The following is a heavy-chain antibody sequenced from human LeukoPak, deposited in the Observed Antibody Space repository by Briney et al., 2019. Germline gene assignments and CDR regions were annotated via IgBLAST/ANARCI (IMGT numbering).Heavy chain of an antibody. CDR1: GFTFSSYA. Sequence: GGSLRLSCAASGFTFSSYAMSWVRQAPGKGLEWVSAISGSGGSTYYADSVKGRFTISRDNSKNTLYLQMNGLRAEDTAVYYCAKDSRIAVAGTLGAFDIWGQGTMVTVSS. CDR3: AKDSRIAVAGTLGAFDI. J-gene: IGHJ3*02. D-gene: IGHD6-19*01. CDR2: ISGSGGST. V-gene: IGHV3-23*01.